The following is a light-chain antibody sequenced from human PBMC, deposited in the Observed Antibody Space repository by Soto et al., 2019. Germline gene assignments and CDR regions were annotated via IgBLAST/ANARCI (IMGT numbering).Light chain of an antibody. CDR1: QSVLYSSNNKNY. J-gene: IGKJ4*01. CDR2: WAS. V-gene: IGKV4-1*01. CDR3: QQYYRTPLT. Sequence: DIVMTQSPDSLAVSLGERATINCKSSQSVLYSSNNKNYLAWYQQKPGQPPKLLIYWASTRESGVPDRFSGSGSGTDVTLTISSLQAEDVALYYCQQYYRTPLTFGGGTKVEIK.